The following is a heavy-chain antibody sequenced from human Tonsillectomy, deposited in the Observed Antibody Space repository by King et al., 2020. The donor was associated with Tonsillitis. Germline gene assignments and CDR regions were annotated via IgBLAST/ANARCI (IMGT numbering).Heavy chain of an antibody. CDR3: AKDLRGAGAEGPKLLGYYYDGMDV. V-gene: IGHV3-23*04. J-gene: IGHJ6*04. D-gene: IGHD6-13*01. Sequence: DVQLVESGGGLVQPGGSLRLSCAASGFTFSSYAMSWVRQAPGKGLEWVSAISCSGGSTYYADSVKGRFTISRDNSKNTLYLQMNSLRAEDTAVYYCAKDLRGAGAEGPKLLGYYYDGMDVWGEGTTVTVSS. CDR2: ISCSGGST. CDR1: GFTFSSYA.